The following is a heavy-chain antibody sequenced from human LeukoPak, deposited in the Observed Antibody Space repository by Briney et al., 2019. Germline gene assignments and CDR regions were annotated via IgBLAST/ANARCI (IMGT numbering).Heavy chain of an antibody. CDR3: ARGGFYCGGDCYVDY. CDR2: INHSGST. Sequence: PSETLSLTCAVYGGSFSPYYWSWIRQPPGKGLEWIGEINHSGSTNYNPSLKSRVTISVDTSKNQFSLRLSSVTAAETDVYYCARGGFYCGGDCYVDYWGQGTLVTVSS. CDR1: GGSFSPYY. J-gene: IGHJ4*02. V-gene: IGHV4-34*01. D-gene: IGHD2-21*02.